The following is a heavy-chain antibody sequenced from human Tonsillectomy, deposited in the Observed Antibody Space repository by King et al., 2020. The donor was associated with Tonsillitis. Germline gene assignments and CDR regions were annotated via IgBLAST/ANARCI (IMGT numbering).Heavy chain of an antibody. V-gene: IGHV3-30*18. J-gene: IGHJ6*04. CDR1: GFTFRSYG. CDR3: AKDLGQVVVVPYGMDV. CDR2: ISYDGSNK. D-gene: IGHD2-2*01. Sequence: VQLVESGGGVVKPGRSLRLSCAASGFTFRSYGMHWVRQAPGKGLEWVAVISYDGSNKYYADSVKGRFTISRDNSKNTLYLQMNSLRAEDTTVYYCAKDLGQVVVVPYGMDVWGKGTTVTVSS.